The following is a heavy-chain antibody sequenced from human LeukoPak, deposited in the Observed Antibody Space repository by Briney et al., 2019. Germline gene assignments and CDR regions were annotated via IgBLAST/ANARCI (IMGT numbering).Heavy chain of an antibody. J-gene: IGHJ4*02. CDR1: GGSISSGDYY. CDR2: IYYSGST. V-gene: IGHV4-30-4*01. Sequence: PSETLSLTCTVSGGSISSGDYYWSWIRQPPGKGLEWIGYIYYSGSTCYNPSLKSRVTISVDTSKNQFSLKLSSVTAADTAVYYCARALGSGDYDDYWGQGTLVTVSS. CDR3: ARALGSGDYDDY. D-gene: IGHD7-27*01.